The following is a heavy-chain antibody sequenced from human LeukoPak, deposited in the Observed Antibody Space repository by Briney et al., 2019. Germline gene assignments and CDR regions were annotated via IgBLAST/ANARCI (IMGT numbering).Heavy chain of an antibody. D-gene: IGHD3-10*01. Sequence: GGSLRLSCAASGFTFSSYSMNWVRQAPGKGLEWVSYISSSSSTIYYADSVKGRFTISRDNAKNSLYLQMNSLRAEDTAVYYCARDLTGSGSYYSVWGQGTLVTVSS. CDR3: ARDLTGSGSYYSV. V-gene: IGHV3-48*01. J-gene: IGHJ4*02. CDR2: ISSSSSTI. CDR1: GFTFSSYS.